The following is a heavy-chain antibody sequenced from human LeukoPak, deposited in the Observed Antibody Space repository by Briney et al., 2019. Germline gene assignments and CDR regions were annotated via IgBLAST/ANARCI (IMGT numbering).Heavy chain of an antibody. J-gene: IGHJ4*02. V-gene: IGHV3-7*01. CDR2: IKYDGSEK. D-gene: IGHD5-24*01. CDR1: GFTFSSYW. Sequence: PGGSLRLSCAASGFTFSSYWMSWVRQAPGKGLEWVANIKYDGSEKYYVDSVKGRFTISRDNAKNSLYLQMNSLRAEDTAVYYCTRASWERWLLFDYWGQGTLVTVPS. CDR3: TRASWERWLLFDY.